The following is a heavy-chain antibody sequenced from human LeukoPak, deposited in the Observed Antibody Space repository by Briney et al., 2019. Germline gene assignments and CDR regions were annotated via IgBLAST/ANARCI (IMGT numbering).Heavy chain of an antibody. Sequence: ASVKVSCKASGYTFTGYYIHWVREAPGQGLEWMGWFSPNSGGTNYAQKFQGRVTMTRDTSISTAYMELSRLRSDDTAVYYCARVVSYLFDPWGQGTLVTVSS. CDR2: FSPNSGGT. CDR3: ARVVSYLFDP. V-gene: IGHV1-2*02. CDR1: GYTFTGYY. D-gene: IGHD2-8*01. J-gene: IGHJ5*02.